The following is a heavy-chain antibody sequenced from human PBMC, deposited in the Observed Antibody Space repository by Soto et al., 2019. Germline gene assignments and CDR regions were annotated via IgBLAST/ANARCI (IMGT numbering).Heavy chain of an antibody. Sequence: SETLSLTCTVSGGSISSYYWSWIRQPPGKGLEWIGYIYYSGSTNYNPSLKSRVTISVDTSKNQFSLKLSSVTAADTAVYYCAREYCSGGSCYGYNWFDPWGQGTLVTVSS. CDR2: IYYSGST. CDR1: GGSISSYY. D-gene: IGHD2-15*01. V-gene: IGHV4-59*01. CDR3: AREYCSGGSCYGYNWFDP. J-gene: IGHJ5*02.